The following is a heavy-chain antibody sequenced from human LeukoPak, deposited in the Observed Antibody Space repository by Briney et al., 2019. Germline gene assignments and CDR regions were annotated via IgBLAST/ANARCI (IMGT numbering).Heavy chain of an antibody. D-gene: IGHD3-9*01. CDR1: GYTFTSYG. J-gene: IGHJ5*02. V-gene: IGHV1-18*01. CDR2: ISAYNGNT. Sequence: ASVKVSCKASGYTFTSYGISWVRQAPGQGLEWMGWISAYNGNTNYAQKLQGRVTMTTDASTSTAYMELRSLRSDDTAVYYCARGYDILTGTGWFDPWGQGTLVTVSS. CDR3: ARGYDILTGTGWFDP.